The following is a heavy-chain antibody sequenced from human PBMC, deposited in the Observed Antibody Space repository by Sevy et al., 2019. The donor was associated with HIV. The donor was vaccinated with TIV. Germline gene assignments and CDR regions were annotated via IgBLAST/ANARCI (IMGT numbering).Heavy chain of an antibody. CDR1: GFRFDDYA. CDR2: ISWNSYRI. J-gene: IGHJ6*02. Sequence: GGSLRLSCAASGFRFDDYAMHWVRQVPGKSPEWVSGISWNSYRIDYADSVRGRFTISRDNAKNSLSLQMNSLRVEDTALYYSAKDMGGIETLDYYSYYGMDVWGQGTTVTVSS. CDR3: AKDMGGIETLDYYSYYGMDV. V-gene: IGHV3-9*01. D-gene: IGHD2-21*01.